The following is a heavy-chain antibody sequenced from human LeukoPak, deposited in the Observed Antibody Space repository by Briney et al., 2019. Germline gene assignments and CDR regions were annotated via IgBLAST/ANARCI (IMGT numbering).Heavy chain of an antibody. V-gene: IGHV3-23*01. CDR2: ISGRADNT. CDR3: AKGGGYEVLYDY. CDR1: GFTFRSYG. D-gene: IGHD5-12*01. J-gene: IGHJ4*02. Sequence: PGGSLRLSRAASGFTFRSYGVSWVRHATGKGLEWVSSISGRADNTYYADSVKGRFTISRDNSKNTLYLQINSLRAEDTAVYYCAKGGGYEVLYDYWGQGTLVTVSS.